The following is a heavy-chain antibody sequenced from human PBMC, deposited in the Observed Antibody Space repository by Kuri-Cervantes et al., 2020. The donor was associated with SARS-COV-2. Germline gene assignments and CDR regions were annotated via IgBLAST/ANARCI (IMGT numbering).Heavy chain of an antibody. J-gene: IGHJ4*02. CDR1: GGSFSGYY. Sequence: SEILSLTCAVYGGSFSGYYWSWLRQPPGKGLEWIGEINHSGSTNYNPSLKSRVTISVDTSKNQFSLKLSSVTAADTAVYYCARGFSSSWYIHFDYWGQGTLVTVSS. D-gene: IGHD6-13*01. CDR3: ARGFSSSWYIHFDY. V-gene: IGHV4-34*01. CDR2: INHSGST.